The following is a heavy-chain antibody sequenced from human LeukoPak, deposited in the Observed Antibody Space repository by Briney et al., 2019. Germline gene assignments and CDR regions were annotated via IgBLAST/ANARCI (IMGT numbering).Heavy chain of an antibody. V-gene: IGHV1-18*01. CDR3: ARGTVTKRFFDY. J-gene: IGHJ4*02. CDR1: GYTFTNYG. CDR2: ISGYNGNT. Sequence: ASVKVSCKASGYTFTNYGISWVRQAPGQGLGWMGWISGYNGNTNYAQKLQGRVTMTTDTSTSTAYMEVRSLRSDDTAVYYCARGTVTKRFFDYWGQGTLVTVSS. D-gene: IGHD4-17*01.